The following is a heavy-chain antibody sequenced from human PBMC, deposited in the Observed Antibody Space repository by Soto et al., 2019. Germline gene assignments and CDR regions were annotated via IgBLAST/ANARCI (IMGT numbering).Heavy chain of an antibody. Sequence: EVQLLESGGGLIQPGGSLRLSCSASGFSFSSDAMMWVRQAPGKGLEWVSVISGRGGSSYFADSAKGRFTISRDNSKNMLYLEMNSLRAEDTAIYFCAKGSIEYSASVDYWGQGTLVIVSS. V-gene: IGHV3-23*01. CDR1: GFSFSSDA. CDR3: AKGSIEYSASVDY. CDR2: ISGRGGSS. J-gene: IGHJ4*02. D-gene: IGHD1-26*01.